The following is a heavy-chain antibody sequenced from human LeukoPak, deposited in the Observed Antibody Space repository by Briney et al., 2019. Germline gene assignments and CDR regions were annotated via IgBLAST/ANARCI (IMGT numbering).Heavy chain of an antibody. CDR1: RYTFTGYY. J-gene: IGHJ5*02. D-gene: IGHD2-15*01. CDR3: ARGYCSGGSCYSVENWFDP. CDR2: INPKSGGT. Sequence: GASVKVSCNAARYTFTGYYMFWVPQAPGQRLKWMGRINPKSGGTNYGQKFQGRGTMTRDTSISTAYMELSRLRSDDTAVYYCARGYCSGGSCYSVENWFDPWGQGTLVTVSS. V-gene: IGHV1-2*06.